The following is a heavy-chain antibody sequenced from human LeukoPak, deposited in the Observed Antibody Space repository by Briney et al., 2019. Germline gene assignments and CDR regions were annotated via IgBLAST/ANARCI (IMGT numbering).Heavy chain of an antibody. CDR2: ISSGRSVM. V-gene: IGHV3-48*01. CDR3: ARRYCSNGSCKGAFDI. CDR1: GFTFSVYG. D-gene: IGHD2-15*01. J-gene: IGHJ3*02. Sequence: GGSLRLSCAASGFTFSVYGMSWVRQAPGKGLEWVSHISSGRSVMNYADSVKGRFTISRDNGKNSLYLQVNSLRAGDTAVYYCARRYCSNGSCKGAFDIWGHGTMVTVSS.